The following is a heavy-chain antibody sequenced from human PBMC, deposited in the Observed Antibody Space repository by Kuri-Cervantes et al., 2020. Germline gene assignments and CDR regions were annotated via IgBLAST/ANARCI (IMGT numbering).Heavy chain of an antibody. J-gene: IGHJ6*03. D-gene: IGHD2-15*01. CDR3: ARVYRSYCSGGSCYSNYYYYYMDV. CDR2: ISSSSSYI. V-gene: IGHV3-21*04. CDR1: GFTSSSYS. Sequence: GGSLRLSCAASGFTSSSYSMNWVRQAPGKGLEWVSSISSSSSYIYYADSVKGRFTISRDNAKNSLYLQMNSLRAEDTAVYYCARVYRSYCSGGSCYSNYYYYYMDVWGKGTTVTVSS.